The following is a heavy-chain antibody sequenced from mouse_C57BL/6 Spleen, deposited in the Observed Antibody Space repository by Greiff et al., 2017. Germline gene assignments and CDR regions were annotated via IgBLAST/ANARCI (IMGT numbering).Heavy chain of an antibody. V-gene: IGHV5-4*01. Sequence: EVQLVESGGGLVKPGGSLKLSCAASGFTFSSYAMSWVRQTPEKRLEWVATISDGGSYTYYPDTVKGRFTISRDNAKNDLYLQMSHLKSEYTAIYYCARGDYDGAWFAYWGQGTLVTVSA. J-gene: IGHJ3*01. CDR2: ISDGGSYT. D-gene: IGHD2-4*01. CDR1: GFTFSSYA. CDR3: ARGDYDGAWFAY.